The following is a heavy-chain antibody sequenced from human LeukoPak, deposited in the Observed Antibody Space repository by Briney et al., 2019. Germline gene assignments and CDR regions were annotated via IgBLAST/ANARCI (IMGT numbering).Heavy chain of an antibody. CDR1: GFTFRNHW. J-gene: IGHJ4*02. V-gene: IGHV3-74*03. D-gene: IGHD6-6*01. CDR3: ARDQRVTGRPDIDY. Sequence: GGSLRLSCAASGFTFRNHWMHWVRQTPGKGLVWVSRISSGGSSTTYADSVKGRFTISRDNAKNTLYLQMNNLRAEDTAMYYCARDQRVTGRPDIDYWGQGALVIVSS. CDR2: ISSGGSST.